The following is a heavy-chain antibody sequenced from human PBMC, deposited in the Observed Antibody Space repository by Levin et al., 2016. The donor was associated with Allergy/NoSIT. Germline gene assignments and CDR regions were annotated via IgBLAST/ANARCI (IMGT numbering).Heavy chain of an antibody. CDR3: VKMEGG. D-gene: IGHD5-24*01. CDR2: INSDGTTT. Sequence: GESLKISCTASGFTFSSSWVNWVRQAPGKGLVWVSRINSDGTTTTYADSVKGRFTISRDNAKNTLYLQMNSLRAEDTAVYYCVKMEGGWGQGTLVTVSS. V-gene: IGHV3-74*01. CDR1: GFTFSSSW. J-gene: IGHJ4*02.